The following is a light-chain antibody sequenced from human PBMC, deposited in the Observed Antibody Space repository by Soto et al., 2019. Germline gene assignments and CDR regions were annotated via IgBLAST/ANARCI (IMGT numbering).Light chain of an antibody. CDR3: QSHDSSLSGYV. V-gene: IGLV1-40*01. J-gene: IGLJ1*01. CDR1: SSNIGAGYD. Sequence: QSVLTQPPSVSGAPGQRVTISCTGSSSNIGAGYDVHWYQQLPGTAPKLLIYGNSNRPSGVPDRFSGSKSGTSASLAITGLQAEDEADHYCQSHDSSLSGYVFGTGTKVTVL. CDR2: GNS.